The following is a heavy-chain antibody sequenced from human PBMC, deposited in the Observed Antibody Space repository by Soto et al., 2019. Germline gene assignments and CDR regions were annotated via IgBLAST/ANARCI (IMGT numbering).Heavy chain of an antibody. CDR1: GGSFSGYY. Sequence: QVQLQQWGAGLLKPSETLSLTCAVYGGSFSGYYWSWIRQPPGKGLEWIGEINHSGSTNYNPSLKGRVTISVDTSKNQFSLKLSSVTAADTAVYYCARAPAYCSGGSCYFYVGPWGQGTLVTVSS. J-gene: IGHJ5*02. CDR2: INHSGST. CDR3: ARAPAYCSGGSCYFYVGP. V-gene: IGHV4-34*01. D-gene: IGHD2-15*01.